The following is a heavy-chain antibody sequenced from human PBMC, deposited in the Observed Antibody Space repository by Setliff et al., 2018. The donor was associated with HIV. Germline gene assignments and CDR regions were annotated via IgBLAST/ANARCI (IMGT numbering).Heavy chain of an antibody. CDR2: INHSGRT. CDR1: GGSFSGYY. CDR3: VRHGGVRIQRRTGIDY. V-gene: IGHV4-34*01. D-gene: IGHD5-18*01. Sequence: SETLSLTCAVYGGSFSGYYWSWIRQAPGKGLEWIGEINHSGRTKYNPSLKSRVTIPVDTSKKQFSLKLTSVTAADTAVYYCVRHGGVRIQRRTGIDYWGQGTLVTVSS. J-gene: IGHJ4*02.